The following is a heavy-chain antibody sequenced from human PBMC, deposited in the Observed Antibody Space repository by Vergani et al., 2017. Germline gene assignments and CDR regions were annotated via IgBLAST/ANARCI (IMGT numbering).Heavy chain of an antibody. CDR1: GFTFSDYY. D-gene: IGHD3-16*01. Sequence: QVQLVESGGGLVKPGGSLRLSCAASGFTFSDYYMSWIRQAPGKGLEWVAVIWYDGSNKYYADSVKGRFTISRDNSKNTLYLQMNSLRAEDTAVYYCAREGDGMDVWGQGTTVTVSS. J-gene: IGHJ6*02. CDR2: IWYDGSNK. V-gene: IGHV3-33*08. CDR3: AREGDGMDV.